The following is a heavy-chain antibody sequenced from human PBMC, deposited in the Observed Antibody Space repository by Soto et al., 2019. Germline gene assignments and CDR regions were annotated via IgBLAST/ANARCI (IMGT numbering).Heavy chain of an antibody. J-gene: IGHJ6*02. CDR1: XXXXXSXX. D-gene: IGHD3-10*01. V-gene: IGHV1-69*01. Sequence: QVQLVQSGAEVKKPGSSVXXSXXXXXXXXXSXXXXXXXXAXXXXLEXMGGIIPIFGTANYAQKFQGRVTITADESTSTAYMELSSLRSEDTAVYYCARDYYGSGSSHGMDVWGQGTTVTVSS. CDR2: IIPIFGTA. CDR3: ARDYYGSGSSHGMDV.